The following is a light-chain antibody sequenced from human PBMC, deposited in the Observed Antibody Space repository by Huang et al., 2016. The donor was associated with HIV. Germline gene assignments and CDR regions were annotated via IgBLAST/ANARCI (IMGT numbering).Light chain of an antibody. CDR2: RAS. Sequence: EVVMTQSPNTLSVSPGERATLSCSASQSISSNLAWYQQKPGQAPRLLIYRASARAAGVPARFSGSGSGTEFTLTISSLQSEDFAIYYCQQYNNWPPLTFGGGTKVEI. CDR3: QQYNNWPPLT. J-gene: IGKJ4*01. CDR1: QSISSN. V-gene: IGKV3-15*01.